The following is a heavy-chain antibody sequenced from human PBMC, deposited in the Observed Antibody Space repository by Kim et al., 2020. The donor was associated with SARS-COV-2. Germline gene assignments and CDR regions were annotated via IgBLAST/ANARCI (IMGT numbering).Heavy chain of an antibody. V-gene: IGHV1-2*06. Sequence: ASVKVPCKAAGDIGIGYYMHWVRQAPGQGLEWIGRINPNSVGTNYAPKFQGRVTMTRDTSISTAYMELSRLRSDDTAVYYCAREEGITIFGVVISSPYYYGMDVGGQGTTVTVSS. CDR1: GDIGIGYY. CDR3: AREEGITIFGVVISSPYYYGMDV. D-gene: IGHD3-3*01. CDR2: INPNSVGT. J-gene: IGHJ6*02.